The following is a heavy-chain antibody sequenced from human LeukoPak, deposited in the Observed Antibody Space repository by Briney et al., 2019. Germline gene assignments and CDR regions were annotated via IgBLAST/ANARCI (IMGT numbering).Heavy chain of an antibody. V-gene: IGHV1-18*01. Sequence: ASVKVSCKASGYNFTSYVISWVRQAPGQGLEWMGWISAYNGDTNYAQKLQGRVTMITDTSTSTAYMELRSLRSDDTAVYYCARGRAQITIFGVVRTPDPLDYWGQGTLVTVSS. J-gene: IGHJ4*02. D-gene: IGHD3-3*01. CDR1: GYNFTSYV. CDR3: ARGRAQITIFGVVRTPDPLDY. CDR2: ISAYNGDT.